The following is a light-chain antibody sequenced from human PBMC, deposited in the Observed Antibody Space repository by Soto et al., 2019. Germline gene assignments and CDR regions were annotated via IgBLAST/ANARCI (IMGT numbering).Light chain of an antibody. CDR3: QQRSNGPLT. Sequence: EIVLTQSPSTLSWSPGERATLSCRASQSVSSYLAWYQQKPGQAPRLLIYDASNMATGIPARFSGSGSGTDFTLTISSLEPEDFAVYYCQQRSNGPLTFGGGTKVEIK. CDR1: QSVSSY. J-gene: IGKJ4*01. CDR2: DAS. V-gene: IGKV3-11*01.